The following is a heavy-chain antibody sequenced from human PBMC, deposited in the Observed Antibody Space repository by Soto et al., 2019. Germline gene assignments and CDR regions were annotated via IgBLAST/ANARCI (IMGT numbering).Heavy chain of an antibody. Sequence: VGSLRLSCAASGFTFSNAWMSWVSQAPGKGLEWVGRIKSKTDGGTTDYAAPVKGRFTISRDDSKNTLYLQMNSLKTEDTAVYYCTTNAAILGVVPYYYYGMDVWGQGTTVTVSS. CDR2: IKSKTDGGTT. D-gene: IGHD3-3*01. CDR3: TTNAAILGVVPYYYYGMDV. CDR1: GFTFSNAW. V-gene: IGHV3-15*01. J-gene: IGHJ6*02.